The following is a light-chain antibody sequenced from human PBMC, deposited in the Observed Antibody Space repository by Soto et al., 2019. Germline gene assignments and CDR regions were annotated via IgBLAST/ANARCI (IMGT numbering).Light chain of an antibody. Sequence: IQMTQSPSTLSASVGDRVTIACLATQSVNTWLAWYQKKPGKPPKLXIYDASSLHSGVPSRCSGSGSGTEFTLTISSMQPDDFETFDCQQYNGYSRTFGQGTQVDIK. CDR2: DAS. V-gene: IGKV1-5*01. CDR3: QQYNGYSRT. J-gene: IGKJ1*01. CDR1: QSVNTW.